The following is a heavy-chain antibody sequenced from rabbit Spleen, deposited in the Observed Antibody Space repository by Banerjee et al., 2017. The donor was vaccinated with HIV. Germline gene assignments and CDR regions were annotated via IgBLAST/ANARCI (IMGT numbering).Heavy chain of an antibody. J-gene: IGHJ4*01. Sequence: QLKESGGGLVKPGASLTLTCKASGFSFNSGYDMCWVRQAPGKGLEWIGYFDPVFGSTYYASWVNGRFTISSHNAQNTLYLQLNSLTAADTATYFCVREVAGKFNLWGPGTLVTVS. CDR2: FDPVFGST. CDR1: GFSFNSGYD. CDR3: VREVAGKFNL. V-gene: IGHV1S7*01. D-gene: IGHD4-1*01.